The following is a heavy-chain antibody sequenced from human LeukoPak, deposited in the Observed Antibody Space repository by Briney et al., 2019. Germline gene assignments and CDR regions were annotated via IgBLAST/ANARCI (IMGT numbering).Heavy chain of an antibody. CDR2: MNPNSGNT. CDR3: ARFSVVAYYMDV. CDR1: GYTFTSYD. V-gene: IGHV1-8*01. Sequence: EASVKVSCKASGYTFTSYDINWVRQAIGQGLEWMGWMNPNSGNTGYAQKFQGRVTMIRNTSISTAYMELSSLRSEDTAVYYCARFSVVAYYMDVWGKGTTVTVSS. J-gene: IGHJ6*03. D-gene: IGHD2-15*01.